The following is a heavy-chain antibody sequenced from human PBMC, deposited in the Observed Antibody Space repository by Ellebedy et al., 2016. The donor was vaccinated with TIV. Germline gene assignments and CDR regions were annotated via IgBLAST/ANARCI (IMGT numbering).Heavy chain of an antibody. CDR3: GRGGGWVADY. Sequence: GESLKISCAGSGFSFSEKLMSWIRQAPGKGLEWIAHIDESGSTTHYADSVKGRFSIARDNFKNTLYLQMNSLRAEDTAVYYCGRGGGWVADYWGQGTLVTVSS. CDR2: IDESGSTT. D-gene: IGHD1-26*01. CDR1: GFSFSEKL. J-gene: IGHJ4*02. V-gene: IGHV3-11*04.